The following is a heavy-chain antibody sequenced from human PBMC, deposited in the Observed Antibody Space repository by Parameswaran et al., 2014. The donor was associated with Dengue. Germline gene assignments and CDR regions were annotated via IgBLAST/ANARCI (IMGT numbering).Heavy chain of an antibody. Sequence: WIRQPPGKGLEWIGYIYYSGSTYYNPSLKSRVTISVDTSKNQFSLKLSSVTAADTAVYYCAREEVEKDIVVVTATGGFDIWGQGTMVTVSS. CDR3: AREEVEKDIVVVTATGGFDI. D-gene: IGHD2-21*02. J-gene: IGHJ3*02. CDR2: IYYSGST. V-gene: IGHV4-31*02.